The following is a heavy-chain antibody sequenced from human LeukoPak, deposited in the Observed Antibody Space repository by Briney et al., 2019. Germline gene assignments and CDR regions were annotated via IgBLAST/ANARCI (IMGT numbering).Heavy chain of an antibody. Sequence: GGSLRLSCAASGFTFDDYAMRWVRQAPGKGLEWVSGISWNSGSIGYADSVKGRFTISRDNAKNSLHLQMNSLRAEDTAVYFCARDYPTTVTTAVGDYYYYYMDVRGKGTTVTVSS. V-gene: IGHV3-9*01. CDR3: ARDYPTTVTTAVGDYYYYYMDV. J-gene: IGHJ6*03. CDR1: GFTFDDYA. CDR2: ISWNSGSI. D-gene: IGHD4-17*01.